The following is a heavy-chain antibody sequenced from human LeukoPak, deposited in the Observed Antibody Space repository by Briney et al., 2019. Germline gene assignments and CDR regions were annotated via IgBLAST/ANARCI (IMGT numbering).Heavy chain of an antibody. CDR3: ARNMYGDYNNYYYYYAMDV. CDR1: GFTFSNYW. D-gene: IGHD4-17*01. Sequence: GGSLRLSCAVSGFTFSNYWMTWARQAPGKGLEWVANIKQEGSEKNYVDSVKGRFTIPRDNAKKSLYLQMHSLRAEDTAVYYCARNMYGDYNNYYYYYAMDVWGQGTTVTVSS. V-gene: IGHV3-7*01. CDR2: IKQEGSEK. J-gene: IGHJ6*02.